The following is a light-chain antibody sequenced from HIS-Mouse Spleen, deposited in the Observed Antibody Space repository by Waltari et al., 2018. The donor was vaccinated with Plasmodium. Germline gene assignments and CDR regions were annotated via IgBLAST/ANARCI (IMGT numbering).Light chain of an antibody. CDR2: GAS. J-gene: IGKJ3*01. Sequence: EIVMTQSPATLSVSPGERATLSCRASQRVSSNLAWYQQTPGQAPRLPIYGASTRATGIPARFSGSGSGTEFTLTISSLQSEDFAVYYSQQYNNWSFTFGPGTKVDIK. V-gene: IGKV3-15*01. CDR3: QQYNNWSFT. CDR1: QRVSSN.